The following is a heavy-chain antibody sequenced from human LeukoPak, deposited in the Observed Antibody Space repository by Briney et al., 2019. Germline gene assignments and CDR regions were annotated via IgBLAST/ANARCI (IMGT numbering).Heavy chain of an antibody. V-gene: IGHV3-7*03. J-gene: IGHJ4*02. CDR1: GFTFSSYW. CDR3: AKSKTAATTGYLDY. CDR2: IKQDGSEK. Sequence: GGSLRLSCAASGFTFSSYWMSWVRQAPGKGLEWVANIKQDGSEKYYVDSVKGRFTISRDNAKNSLYLQMNSLRTEDTALYYCAKSKTAATTGYLDYWGQGTLVTVSS. D-gene: IGHD4-17*01.